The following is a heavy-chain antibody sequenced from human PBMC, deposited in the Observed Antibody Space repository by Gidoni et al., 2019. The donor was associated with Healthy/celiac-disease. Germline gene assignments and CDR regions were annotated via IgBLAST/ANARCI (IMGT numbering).Heavy chain of an antibody. V-gene: IGHV3-48*03. CDR1: GFPFSSYE. D-gene: IGHD4-17*01. J-gene: IGHJ4*02. CDR2: ISSSGSTI. Sequence: EVQLVESGGGLVQPGGSLRLSCAASGFPFSSYEMNWVRQAPGKGLEWVSYISSSGSTIYYADSVKGRFTISRDNAKNSLYLQMNSLRAEDTAVYYCARQPYGDYGGGFDYWGQGTLVTVSS. CDR3: ARQPYGDYGGGFDY.